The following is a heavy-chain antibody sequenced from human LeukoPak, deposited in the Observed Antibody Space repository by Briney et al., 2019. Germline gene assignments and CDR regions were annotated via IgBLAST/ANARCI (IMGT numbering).Heavy chain of an antibody. CDR1: GGSFSGHY. J-gene: IGHJ3*02. CDR3: ARAGGSDAFDI. CDR2: INHSGST. D-gene: IGHD3-10*01. V-gene: IGHV4-34*01. Sequence: PSETLSLTCAVYGGSFSGHYWSWIRQPPGKGLEWIGEINHSGSTNYNPSLKSRVTISVDTSKNQFSLKLSSVTAADTAVYYCARAGGSDAFDIWGQGTMVTVSS.